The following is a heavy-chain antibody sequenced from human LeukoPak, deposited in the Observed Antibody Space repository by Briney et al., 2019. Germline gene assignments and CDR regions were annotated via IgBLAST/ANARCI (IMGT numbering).Heavy chain of an antibody. CDR3: AKDLVIDYDTSGYYSSFDS. J-gene: IGHJ4*02. CDR2: ISGSGGST. Sequence: QTGGSLRLSCAASGFTFSSYAMSWVRQAPGKGLEWVSAISGSGGSTYYADSVKGRFTISRDNSKNTLYLQMNSLRAEDTAVYYCAKDLVIDYDTSGYYSSFDSWGQGTLVTVSS. CDR1: GFTFSSYA. V-gene: IGHV3-23*01. D-gene: IGHD3-22*01.